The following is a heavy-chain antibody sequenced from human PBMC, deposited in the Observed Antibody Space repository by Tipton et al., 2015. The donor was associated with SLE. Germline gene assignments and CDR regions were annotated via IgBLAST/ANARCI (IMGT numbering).Heavy chain of an antibody. J-gene: IGHJ4*02. Sequence: TLSLTCTVSGDSINSNTYYWAWIRQPPGKGLEWIGEINHSGSTNYNPSLKSRVTISVDTSKNQFSLKLSSVTAADTSVYYCAGHGPTRLQLGHWGQGTLVTVSS. CDR3: AGHGPTRLQLGH. D-gene: IGHD4-11*01. CDR1: GDSINSNTYY. V-gene: IGHV4-39*01. CDR2: INHSGST.